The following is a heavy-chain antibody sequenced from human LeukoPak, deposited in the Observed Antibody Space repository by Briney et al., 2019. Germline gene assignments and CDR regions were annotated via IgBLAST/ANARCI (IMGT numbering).Heavy chain of an antibody. CDR2: IYYSGTT. D-gene: IGHD2-8*01. J-gene: IGHJ4*02. CDR3: ARLTPNGYVDY. CDR1: GGSISSNNYY. V-gene: IGHV4-39*01. Sequence: KPSETLSLTCTVSGGSISSNNYYWGWIRQPPGKGLDWIGSIYYSGTTYYNPSLKSRVTISVDTSKNQFSLKLSSVTAADTAVCYCARLTPNGYVDYWGQGTLVTVSS.